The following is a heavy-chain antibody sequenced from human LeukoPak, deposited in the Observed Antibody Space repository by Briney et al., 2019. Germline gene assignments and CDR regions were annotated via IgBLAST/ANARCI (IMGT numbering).Heavy chain of an antibody. D-gene: IGHD6-13*01. CDR2: ISSSGSTI. CDR3: ARGSSSWSNYYYYYMDV. Sequence: GGSLRLSSAASVFTFSSYEMNWVRQAPGKGLEWVSYISSSGSTIYYADSVKGRFTISRDNAKNSLYLQMNSLRAEDTAVYYCARGSSSWSNYYYYYMDVWGKGTTVTVSS. J-gene: IGHJ6*03. V-gene: IGHV3-48*03. CDR1: VFTFSSYE.